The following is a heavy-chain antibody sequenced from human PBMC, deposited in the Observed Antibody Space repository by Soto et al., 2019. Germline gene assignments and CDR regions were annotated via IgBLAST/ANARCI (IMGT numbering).Heavy chain of an antibody. CDR2: IWYDGSNK. J-gene: IGHJ3*01. D-gene: IGHD6-25*01. CDR1: GFTVSSYG. Sequence: QVQLVESGGGVVQPGRSLRLSCAASGFTVSSYGMHWVRQAPVKGLEWVAVIWYDGSNKYYADSVKGRFTISRDKYKKTLYLQMNILRAEDTAVYYCARVVGYGFDVWGQGTMVTVSS. CDR3: ARVVGYGFDV. V-gene: IGHV3-33*01.